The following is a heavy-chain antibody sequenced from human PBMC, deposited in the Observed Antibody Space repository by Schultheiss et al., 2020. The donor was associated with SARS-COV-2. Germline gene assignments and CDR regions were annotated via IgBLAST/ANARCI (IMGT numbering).Heavy chain of an antibody. V-gene: IGHV3-30*03. D-gene: IGHD5-24*01. CDR3: ARDLRSEMATIGWFDP. Sequence: GGSLRLSCAASRFTFSGYGIHWVRQAPGKGLEWVAVISYDGSNKYYADSVKGRFTISRDNSKNTLYLQMNSLRAEDTAVYYCARDLRSEMATIGWFDPWGQGTLVTVSS. J-gene: IGHJ5*02. CDR2: ISYDGSNK. CDR1: RFTFSGYG.